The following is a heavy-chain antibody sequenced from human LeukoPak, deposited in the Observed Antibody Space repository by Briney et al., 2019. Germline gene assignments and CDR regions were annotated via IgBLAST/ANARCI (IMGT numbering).Heavy chain of an antibody. CDR3: ARGAARRGGAAPRITMVRGVLGYFDY. Sequence: SQTLSLTCTVSGGSISSSSYYWGWIRQPPGKGLEWIGEINHSGSTNYNPSLKSRVTISVDTSKNQFSLKLSSVTAADTAVYYCARGAARRGGAAPRITMVRGVLGYFDYWGQGTLVTVSS. CDR2: INHSGST. J-gene: IGHJ4*02. V-gene: IGHV4-39*07. D-gene: IGHD3-10*01. CDR1: GGSISSSSYY.